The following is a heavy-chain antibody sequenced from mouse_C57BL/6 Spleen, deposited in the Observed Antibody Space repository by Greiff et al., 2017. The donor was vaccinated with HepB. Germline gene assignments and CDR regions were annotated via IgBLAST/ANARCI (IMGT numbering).Heavy chain of an antibody. CDR1: GYAFSSSW. V-gene: IGHV1-82*01. CDR3: ARSSDYYAMDY. Sequence: QVQLQQSGPELVKPGASVKISCKASGYAFSSSWMNWVKQRPGKGLEWIGRIYPGDGDTNYNGKFKGKATLTADKSSSTAYMQLSSLTSDDSAVYFCARSSDYYAMDYWGQGTSVTVSS. J-gene: IGHJ4*01. CDR2: IYPGDGDT.